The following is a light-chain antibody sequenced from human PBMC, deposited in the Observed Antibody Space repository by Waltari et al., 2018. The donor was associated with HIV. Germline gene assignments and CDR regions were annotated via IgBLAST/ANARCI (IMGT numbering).Light chain of an antibody. CDR1: SSNIGSYT. CDR2: RNN. CDR3: AAWDDSLNGYV. J-gene: IGLJ1*01. V-gene: IGLV1-44*01. Sequence: QSVLTQPPSASGTPGQRVTISCSGSSSNIGSYTVNWYQQLPGTAPKLLLYRNNQRPSGVPDRFSGSKSVTSASLAISGLQSEDEADYSCAAWDDSLNGYVFGTGTKVTVL.